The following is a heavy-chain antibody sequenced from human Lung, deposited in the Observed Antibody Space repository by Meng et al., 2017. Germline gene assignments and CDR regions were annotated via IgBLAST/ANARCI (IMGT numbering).Heavy chain of an antibody. CDR3: ARGPTTMAHDFDY. Sequence: VGLQQWGEGLLKPSETLSLACVVSGGSFRDYYWSWIRQPPGKGLEWIGEINHSGSTNYNPSLESRATISVDTSQNNLSLKLSSVTAADSAVYYCARGPTTMAHDFDYWGQGTLVTVSS. CDR1: GGSFRDYY. CDR2: INHSGST. V-gene: IGHV4-34*01. J-gene: IGHJ4*02. D-gene: IGHD4-11*01.